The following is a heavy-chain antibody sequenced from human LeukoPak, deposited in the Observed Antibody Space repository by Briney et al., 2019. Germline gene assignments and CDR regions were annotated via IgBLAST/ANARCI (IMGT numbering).Heavy chain of an antibody. CDR3: ARSPFSGDDDAFDI. D-gene: IGHD5-12*01. J-gene: IGHJ3*02. V-gene: IGHV1-45*02. CDR1: GYTFTSYY. CDR2: ITPFNGNT. Sequence: GASVKVSCKASGYTFTSYYMHWVRQAPGQALEWMGWITPFNGNTNYAQQFQDRVTITRDRSRNTVYMELNGLRFEDTAMYYCARSPFSGDDDAFDIWGQGTMVTVSS.